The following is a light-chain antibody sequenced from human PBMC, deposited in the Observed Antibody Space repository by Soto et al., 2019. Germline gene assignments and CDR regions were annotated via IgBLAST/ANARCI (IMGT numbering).Light chain of an antibody. CDR3: QKSYSTPVT. V-gene: IGKV1-39*01. Sequence: DIQMTQSPSSLSASVGDRVTITCRASQSISRYLNWYQQRPGKAPNLLMYAASTLKSGVPSRFSGSGSGTDFTLPISSLQAEDFVTYYCQKSYSTPVTFGGGTKVEIK. CDR1: QSISRY. CDR2: AAS. J-gene: IGKJ4*01.